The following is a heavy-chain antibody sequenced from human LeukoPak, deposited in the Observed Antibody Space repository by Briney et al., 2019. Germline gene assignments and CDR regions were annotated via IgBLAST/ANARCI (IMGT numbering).Heavy chain of an antibody. Sequence: GGSLRLSCAASGFTFSSYSMNWVRQAPGKGLEWVSSISSRSTYIYHADSVKGRFTISKDNAKNSLYLQMNSLRAEDTAVYYCARDYGLLWFGELGSSGTFDYWGQGTLVTVSS. CDR3: ARDYGLLWFGELGSSGTFDY. J-gene: IGHJ4*02. CDR1: GFTFSSYS. CDR2: ISSRSTYI. V-gene: IGHV3-21*01. D-gene: IGHD3-10*01.